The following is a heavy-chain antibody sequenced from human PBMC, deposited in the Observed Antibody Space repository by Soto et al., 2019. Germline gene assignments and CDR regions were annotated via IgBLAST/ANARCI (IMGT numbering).Heavy chain of an antibody. Sequence: GASVKVSCKVSGYTLTELSMHWVRQAPGKGLEWMGGFDPEDGETIYAQKFQGRVTMTEDTSTDTAYMELSSLRSEDTAVYYCATDLITMVRGVIHYWGQGTLVTVSS. D-gene: IGHD3-10*01. CDR1: GYTLTELS. CDR2: FDPEDGET. J-gene: IGHJ4*02. CDR3: ATDLITMVRGVIHY. V-gene: IGHV1-24*01.